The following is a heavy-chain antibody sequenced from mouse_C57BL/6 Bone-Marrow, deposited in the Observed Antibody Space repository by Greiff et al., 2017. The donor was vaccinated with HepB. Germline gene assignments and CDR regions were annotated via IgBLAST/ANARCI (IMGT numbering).Heavy chain of an antibody. D-gene: IGHD1-1*01. CDR2: ISYDGSN. CDR3: ARGTTVVRYWYFDV. Sequence: DVKLQESGPGLVKPSQSLSLTCSVTGYSITSGYYWNWIRQFPGNKLEWMGYISYDGSNNYNPSLKNRISITRDTSKNQFFLKLNSVTTEDTATYYCARGTTVVRYWYFDVWGTGTTVTVSS. CDR1: GYSITSGYY. J-gene: IGHJ1*03. V-gene: IGHV3-6*01.